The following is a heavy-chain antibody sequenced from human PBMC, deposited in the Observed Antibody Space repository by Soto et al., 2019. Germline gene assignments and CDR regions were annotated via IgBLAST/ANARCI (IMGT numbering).Heavy chain of an antibody. CDR3: ARVAGAVAAAGTQSSDNWFDP. CDR2: ISAYNGNT. J-gene: IGHJ5*02. D-gene: IGHD6-13*01. V-gene: IGHV1-18*01. CDR1: GYAFTSYG. Sequence: ASVKVSCKAAGYAFTSYGISWVRQAPGQGLEWMGWISAYNGNTNYAQKLQGRVTMTTDTSTSTAYMELRSLRSDDTAVYYCARVAGAVAAAGTQSSDNWFDPWGQGTLVTVSS.